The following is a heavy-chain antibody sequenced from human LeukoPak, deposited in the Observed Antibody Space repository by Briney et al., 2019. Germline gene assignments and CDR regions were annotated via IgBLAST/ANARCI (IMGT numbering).Heavy chain of an antibody. CDR3: ARVFDHGLCDY. V-gene: IGHV4-34*01. Sequence: PSETLSLTCTVYGGSFSDYYWTWIRQPPGKGLEWIGEINHSGITDYNPSLKSRATISVDTSNNHFSLKLTSVTAADTAVYYCARVFDHGLCDYWGQGTLVTVSS. D-gene: IGHD2-2*01. CDR2: INHSGIT. J-gene: IGHJ4*02. CDR1: GGSFSDYY.